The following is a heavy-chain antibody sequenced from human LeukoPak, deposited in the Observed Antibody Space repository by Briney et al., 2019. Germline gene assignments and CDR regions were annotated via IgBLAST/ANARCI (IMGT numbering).Heavy chain of an antibody. V-gene: IGHV3-30*02. CDR2: IRYDGINK. D-gene: IGHD1-1*01. CDR1: GFSFSNYG. CDR3: AREMEDNPGAFDI. J-gene: IGHJ3*02. Sequence: PGGSLRLSCAASGFSFSNYGMHWVRQAPGKGLEWVAFIRYDGINKYYSESVKGRFTISRDNAKNSLYLQMNSLRAEDTAVYYCAREMEDNPGAFDIWGQGTMVTVSS.